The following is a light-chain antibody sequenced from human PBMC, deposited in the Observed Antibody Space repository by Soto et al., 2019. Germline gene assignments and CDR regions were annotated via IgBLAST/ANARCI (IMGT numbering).Light chain of an antibody. CDR1: QSLLHSNGYNY. J-gene: IGKJ1*01. V-gene: IGKV2-28*01. Sequence: DIVMTQSPLSLPVTPGEPASISCRSSQSLLHSNGYNYLDWYLQKPGQSPQLLIYLGSNRASGVPDRFSGSGSGTDFTLKISRVEAEDVGVYYRMQALQTRTFGQGTKV. CDR3: MQALQTRT. CDR2: LGS.